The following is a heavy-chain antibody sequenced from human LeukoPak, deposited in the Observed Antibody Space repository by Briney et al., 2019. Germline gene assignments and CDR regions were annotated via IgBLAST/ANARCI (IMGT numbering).Heavy chain of an antibody. V-gene: IGHV3-23*01. J-gene: IGHJ5*02. CDR2: ISGCCGST. CDR1: GFTFSSYA. D-gene: IGHD3-22*01. CDR3: AKDPHYHDSSGSSDP. Sequence: PAASLRLSCAASGFTFSSYAMSWVRHAPRPGLDWVSAISGCCGSTYYADSLQARFTIPRDNSKNTLYLHMNSLGAQAPAVYYCAKDPHYHDSSGSSDPWGHGTLVTVSS.